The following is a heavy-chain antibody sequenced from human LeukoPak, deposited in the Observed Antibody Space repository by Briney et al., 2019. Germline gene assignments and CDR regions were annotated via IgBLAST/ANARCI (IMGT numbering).Heavy chain of an antibody. D-gene: IGHD3-22*01. V-gene: IGHV3-15*07. CDR3: ATDFYDTT. CDR2: IRSNSDGGTI. Sequence: PGGSLRLSCATSGFTFSNAWMNWVRQAPGKGLEWVGRIRSNSDGGTINYAAPVKGRFALSRDDSKNTLYLQMNSLQTEDTAVYYCATDFYDTTWGQGTLVTVSS. J-gene: IGHJ5*02. CDR1: GFTFSNAW.